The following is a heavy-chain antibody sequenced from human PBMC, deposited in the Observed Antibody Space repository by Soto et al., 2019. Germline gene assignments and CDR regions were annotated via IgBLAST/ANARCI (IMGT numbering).Heavy chain of an antibody. CDR2: IYWDDDK. CDR3: AHGHIVVVPAAISNASDI. CDR1: GFSLSTRGVG. D-gene: IGHD2-2*01. J-gene: IGHJ3*02. Sequence: SVPKRENPRQAHTLTCNFSGFSLSTRGVGVGWIRQPPGKALEWLALIYWDDDKRYSPSLKSRLTITKDTSKDQVVLTMTNMDPVDTATYYCAHGHIVVVPAAISNASDIWGQGTMVTVSS. V-gene: IGHV2-5*02.